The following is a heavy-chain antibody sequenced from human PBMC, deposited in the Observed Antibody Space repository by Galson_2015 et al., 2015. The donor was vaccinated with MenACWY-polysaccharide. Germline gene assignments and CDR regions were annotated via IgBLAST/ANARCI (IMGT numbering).Heavy chain of an antibody. CDR2: ISGSGDDT. Sequence: LRLSCAASGFNFNSYAMSWVRQAPGKGLEWVSAISGSGDDTYYADSVKGRFTISRDNSKNTLYLQMNSLRAEDTAVYYCAKTGIVAIMTYYFDYWGQGTLVTVSS. CDR1: GFNFNSYA. CDR3: AKTGIVAIMTYYFDY. V-gene: IGHV3-23*01. J-gene: IGHJ4*02. D-gene: IGHD5-12*01.